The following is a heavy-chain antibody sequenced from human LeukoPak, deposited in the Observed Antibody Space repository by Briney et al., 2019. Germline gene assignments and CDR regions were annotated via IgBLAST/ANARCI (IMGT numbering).Heavy chain of an antibody. V-gene: IGHV1-18*01. Sequence: GASVKVSCKASGYTFTSYGISWVRQAPGQGLEWMGWISAYNGNTNYAQKLQGRVTMTTDTSTNTAYMELRSLRSNDTPMYYCARVDVLRFLEWSYEVPWGQGTLVTVSS. J-gene: IGHJ5*02. D-gene: IGHD3-3*01. CDR3: ARVDVLRFLEWSYEVP. CDR1: GYTFTSYG. CDR2: ISAYNGNT.